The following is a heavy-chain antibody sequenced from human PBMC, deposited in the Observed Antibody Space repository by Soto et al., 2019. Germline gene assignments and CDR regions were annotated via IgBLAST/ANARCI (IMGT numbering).Heavy chain of an antibody. Sequence: QVQLVQSGAEVKKPGASVKVSCKASGYTFTTYDINWMRQATGHGLEWMGWMDPNTGNTGYAQKFQGRVTMTRDTSMNTAYMELSSLTYDDTAVYYCARNRRETGDFDYWGQGTLVTVSS. V-gene: IGHV1-8*01. J-gene: IGHJ4*02. D-gene: IGHD7-27*01. CDR3: ARNRRETGDFDY. CDR1: GYTFTTYD. CDR2: MDPNTGNT.